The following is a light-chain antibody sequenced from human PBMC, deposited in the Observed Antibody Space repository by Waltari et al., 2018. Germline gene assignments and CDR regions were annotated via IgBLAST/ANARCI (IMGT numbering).Light chain of an antibody. Sequence: DIQMTQSPSSLSASVGDRVTITCQASQDISNYLNWYQQKPGKAPKLLIYDASNLETGVPSRFSGSGSGTDFTFTISSLQPEDIATYYCLQYDNLPFTFGPGTKVDI. J-gene: IGKJ3*01. CDR2: DAS. CDR3: LQYDNLPFT. V-gene: IGKV1-33*01. CDR1: QDISNY.